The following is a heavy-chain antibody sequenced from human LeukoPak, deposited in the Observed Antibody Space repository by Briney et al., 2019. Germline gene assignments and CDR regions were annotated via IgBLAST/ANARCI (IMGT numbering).Heavy chain of an antibody. J-gene: IGHJ3*02. CDR3: ARSYSSGWHDAFDI. V-gene: IGHV4-59*01. CDR2: IYYSGST. Sequence: SETLSLTCTVSGGSITSYYWSWIRQPPGKGLEWIGYIYYSGSTYYGPSLKSRVTISMDTSKSQFSLRLISVTAADTAVYYCARSYSSGWHDAFDIWGQGTMVTVSS. D-gene: IGHD6-19*01. CDR1: GGSITSYY.